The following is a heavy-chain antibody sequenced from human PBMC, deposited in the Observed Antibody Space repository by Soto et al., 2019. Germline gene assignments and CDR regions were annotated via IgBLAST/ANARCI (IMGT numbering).Heavy chain of an antibody. CDR1: GGSISRGGYY. V-gene: IGHV4-31*03. CDR2: IYYSGGT. Sequence: QVQLQESGPGLVKPSQTLSLTCTVSGGSISRGGYYWSWIRQHPGKGLEWIGYIYYSGGTYYNPSLKSRVTISLDTSESQFSLRLSSVTAADTAVYYCARKDSGYADYMDVWGKGTTVTVSS. J-gene: IGHJ6*03. D-gene: IGHD5-12*01. CDR3: ARKDSGYADYMDV.